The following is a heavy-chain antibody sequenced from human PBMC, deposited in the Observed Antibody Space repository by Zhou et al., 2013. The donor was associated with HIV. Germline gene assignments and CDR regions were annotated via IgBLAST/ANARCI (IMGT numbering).Heavy chain of an antibody. Sequence: QVQLVQSGAEVKKPGASVKVSCKASGYTFTIYYMHWVRLAPGQGLEWMGIINPSGDITSYAQKFQDRVTMTRDTSTSTAYMELSSLRSEDTAVYYCASASHYDFWSGINYWGQGTLVTVSS. V-gene: IGHV1-46*01. J-gene: IGHJ4*02. CDR2: INPSGDIT. CDR3: ASASHYDFWSGINY. D-gene: IGHD3-3*01. CDR1: GYTFTIYY.